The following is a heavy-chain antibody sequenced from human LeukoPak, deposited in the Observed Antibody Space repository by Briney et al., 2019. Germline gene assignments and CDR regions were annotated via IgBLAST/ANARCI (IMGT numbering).Heavy chain of an antibody. CDR1: GLTFSTYP. CDR3: AKSRSSGWVLGFDY. V-gene: IGHV3-23*01. CDR2: ISGSGGST. D-gene: IGHD6-19*01. J-gene: IGHJ4*02. Sequence: GGSLRLSCAASGLTFSTYPMSWVRQAPGKGLEWVSTISGSGGSTFYADSVKGRFTISRDSSKNTLYLQMNSLRAEDTALYYCAKSRSSGWVLGFDYWGQGTLVTVSS.